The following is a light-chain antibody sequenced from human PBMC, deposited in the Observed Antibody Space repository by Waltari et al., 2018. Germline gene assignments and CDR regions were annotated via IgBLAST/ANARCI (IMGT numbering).Light chain of an antibody. CDR2: DVD. CDR1: SSDVGGYNY. V-gene: IGLV2-11*01. J-gene: IGLJ3*02. CDR3: CSYAASVHWL. Sequence: QSALTQPRSVSGSPGQSVTISCTGTSSDVGGYNYVSWYQQHPGRAPKLIFYDVDKRPYGVPDRFFGSKSGNTASLTISGLQADDEADFYCCSYAASVHWLCGGGTKVTVL.